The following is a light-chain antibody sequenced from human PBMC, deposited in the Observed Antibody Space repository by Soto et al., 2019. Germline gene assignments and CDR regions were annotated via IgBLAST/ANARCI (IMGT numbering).Light chain of an antibody. Sequence: EILMSQSPATLSVSPGERATLSCRASQSVSSNLAWYQQKPGHAPRLRSYGASTRATGIPARFSGSGSGTEFTLTISSLQSEDIAVYYCQQYNNWPPWTVGQGTKV. CDR3: QQYNNWPPWT. J-gene: IGKJ1*01. V-gene: IGKV3-15*01. CDR1: QSVSSN. CDR2: GAS.